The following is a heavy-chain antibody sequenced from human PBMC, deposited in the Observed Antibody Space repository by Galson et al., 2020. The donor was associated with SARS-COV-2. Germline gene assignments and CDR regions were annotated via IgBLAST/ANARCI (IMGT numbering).Heavy chain of an antibody. CDR2: IYYSGST. D-gene: IGHD3-22*01. CDR1: AGSISSGGYY. CDR3: ARARIVVVINAFDI. V-gene: IGHV4-31*03. J-gene: IGHJ3*02. Sequence: ETSETLSLTFTVSAGSISSGGYYWSWIRQHPGKGLEWIGYIYYSGSTYYNPSLKSRVTISVDTSKNQFCLKLSSVTAADTAVYYCARARIVVVINAFDIWGQGTMVTFSS.